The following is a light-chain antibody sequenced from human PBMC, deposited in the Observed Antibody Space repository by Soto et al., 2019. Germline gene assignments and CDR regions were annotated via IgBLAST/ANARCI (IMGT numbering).Light chain of an antibody. CDR2: DVN. Sequence: QSVLTQPASVSGSLGQSISISGTGTSSDFGGYNFVSWYQQHPGKAPKLMIYDVNNRPSGVSNRFSGSKSANTASLTISGLQADDEADYYCSSYTSRNTLYVFGTGTKLTVL. V-gene: IGLV2-14*01. CDR3: SSYTSRNTLYV. J-gene: IGLJ1*01. CDR1: SSDFGGYNF.